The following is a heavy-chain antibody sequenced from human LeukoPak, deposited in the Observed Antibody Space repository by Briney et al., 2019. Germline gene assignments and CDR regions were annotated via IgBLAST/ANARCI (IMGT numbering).Heavy chain of an antibody. CDR2: IIPIFGTA. CDR1: GGTVSSYA. J-gene: IGHJ4*02. D-gene: IGHD6-6*01. Sequence: SVKVSCKASGGTVSSYAISWVRQAPGQGLEWMGGIIPIFGTANYAQKFQGRVTITTDESTSTAYMELSSLRSEDTAVYYCARVHSSSSFHFDYWGQGTLVTVSS. V-gene: IGHV1-69*05. CDR3: ARVHSSSSFHFDY.